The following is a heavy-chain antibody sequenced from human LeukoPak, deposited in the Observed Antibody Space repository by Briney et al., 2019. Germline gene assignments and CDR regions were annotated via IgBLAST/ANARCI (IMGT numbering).Heavy chain of an antibody. Sequence: NTSETLSLTCTVSGGSISSSSYYWGWIRQPPGKGLEWIGSIYYSGSTYYNPSLRSRVTISVDTSKNQFSLKLSSVTAADAAVYFCASAYGSGNYRYYFGYWGQGTLVTVSS. D-gene: IGHD3-10*01. CDR3: ASAYGSGNYRYYFGY. CDR2: IYYSGST. V-gene: IGHV4-39*01. J-gene: IGHJ4*02. CDR1: GGSISSSSYY.